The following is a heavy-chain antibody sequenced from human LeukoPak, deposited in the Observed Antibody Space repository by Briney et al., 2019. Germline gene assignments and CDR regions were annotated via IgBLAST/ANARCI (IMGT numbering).Heavy chain of an antibody. Sequence: PGGSLTLSCAASGFTVSSYWIHWVRQAPGKGLVWVSLIRRDGTTSFAASVQGRLTISRDNARNTLYLQMNSLAAEDTAVYYCARDAGQATPFDYWGPGTLVTVSS. D-gene: IGHD2-15*01. CDR2: IRRDGTT. CDR1: GFTVSSYW. CDR3: ARDAGQATPFDY. V-gene: IGHV3-74*01. J-gene: IGHJ4*02.